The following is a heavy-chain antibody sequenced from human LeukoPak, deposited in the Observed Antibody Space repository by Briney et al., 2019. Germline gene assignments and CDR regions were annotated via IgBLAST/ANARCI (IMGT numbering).Heavy chain of an antibody. J-gene: IGHJ5*02. CDR1: GFTFSNYG. CDR3: AKSGSGSINWFDP. Sequence: GGSLRLSCAASGFTFSNYGMHWVRQAPGKGLEWVAFIRYDEVNKYYPDSVKGRFTISRDNSKNTTYLQMNSLRVDDTAVYYCAKSGSGSINWFDPWGQGTLVTVSS. CDR2: IRYDEVNK. D-gene: IGHD1-26*01. V-gene: IGHV3-30*02.